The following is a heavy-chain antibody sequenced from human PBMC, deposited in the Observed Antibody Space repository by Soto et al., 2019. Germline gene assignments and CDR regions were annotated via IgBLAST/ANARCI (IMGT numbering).Heavy chain of an antibody. CDR1: GFTFSSYA. D-gene: IGHD3-16*01. V-gene: IGHV3-30-3*01. J-gene: IGHJ4*02. CDR3: ARKGRFDDY. CDR2: ISYDGSNK. Sequence: GGSLRLSCAASGFTFSSYALHWVRQAPGKGLEWVAVISYDGSNKYYADSVKGRFTISRDNSKNTLYLQMNSLRAEDTAVYYCARKGRFDDYWGQGTLVTVSS.